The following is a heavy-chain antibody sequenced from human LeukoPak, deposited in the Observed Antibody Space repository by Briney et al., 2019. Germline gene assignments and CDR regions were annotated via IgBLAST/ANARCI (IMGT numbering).Heavy chain of an antibody. CDR1: HGSINSNY. Sequence: SETLSLTCTVSHGSINSNYWSWIRQPPGKGLEWIGYIYYSGSTKYNPSLKSRVTISLDSSKNQLSMKLRSVTAADTAVYYCASVSGWYEAFDVWGQGTKVAVSS. J-gene: IGHJ3*01. D-gene: IGHD6-19*01. CDR3: ASVSGWYEAFDV. V-gene: IGHV4-59*08. CDR2: IYYSGST.